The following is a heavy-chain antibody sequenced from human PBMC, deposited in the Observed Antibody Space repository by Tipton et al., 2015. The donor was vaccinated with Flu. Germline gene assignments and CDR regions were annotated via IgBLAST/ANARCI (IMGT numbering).Heavy chain of an antibody. CDR2: ISYDGRNK. D-gene: IGHD5-12*01. J-gene: IGHJ3*02. V-gene: IGHV3-30*19. CDR1: GFTFSNYG. Sequence: SLRLSCAASGFTFSNYGMHWLRQAAGKGLEWVSFISYDGRNKYYADSMRGRFTISRDNSKNTLYLQWNSLTTEDTAVYYCATLGNSGTDGFDIWGQGTMVTISS. CDR3: ATLGNSGTDGFDI.